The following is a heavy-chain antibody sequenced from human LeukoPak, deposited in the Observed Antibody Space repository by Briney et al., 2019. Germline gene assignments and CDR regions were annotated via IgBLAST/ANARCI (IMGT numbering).Heavy chain of an antibody. V-gene: IGHV3-23*01. D-gene: IGHD5-24*01. CDR2: SGTYGRT. Sequence: PGGSLRLSCVASGFTFSSNVLNWVRQAPGKGLEWVSVSGTYGRTQYADSVKGQFTISRDSSKNTLYLQINSLRVEDTAVYYCARGMDGYGPDAFDIWGQGTMVTVSS. CDR3: ARGMDGYGPDAFDI. J-gene: IGHJ3*02. CDR1: GFTFSSNV.